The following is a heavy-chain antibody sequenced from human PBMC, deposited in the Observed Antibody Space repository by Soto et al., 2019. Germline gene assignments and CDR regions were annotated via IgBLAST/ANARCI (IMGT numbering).Heavy chain of an antibody. Sequence: QVQLVQSGAEVKKPGSSVKVSCKASGGTFSSYALSWVRQAPGQGLEWMGGIIPIFGTADYAQKFQGRVTITADDSTSTAYIELSSLSSEDTAVYYCASHPVPYYYYGMDVWGQGTTVTVSS. CDR3: ASHPVPYYYYGMDV. D-gene: IGHD2-2*01. J-gene: IGHJ6*02. CDR1: GGTFSSYA. CDR2: IIPIFGTA. V-gene: IGHV1-69*12.